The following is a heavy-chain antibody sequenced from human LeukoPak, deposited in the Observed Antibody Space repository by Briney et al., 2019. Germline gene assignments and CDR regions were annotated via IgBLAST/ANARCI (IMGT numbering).Heavy chain of an antibody. CDR3: AKAASHWYIDY. V-gene: IGHV3-23*01. J-gene: IGHJ4*02. Sequence: PGGSLRLSCVASGFTFSDYAMTWVRQAPGKGLEWVSTITSNGGTTYYADSVKGRFAISRDNSKNTLFLQMNSLRAEDTAVYYCAKAASHWYIDYWGQGSLVAVSS. D-gene: IGHD1-1*01. CDR2: ITSNGGTT. CDR1: GFTFSDYA.